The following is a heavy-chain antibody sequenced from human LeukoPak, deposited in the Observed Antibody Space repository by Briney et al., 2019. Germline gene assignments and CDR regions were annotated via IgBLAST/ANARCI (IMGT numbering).Heavy chain of an antibody. CDR3: ARGPTGDGYGYYCDY. J-gene: IGHJ4*02. Sequence: SETLSLTCTVSGASISGHYWRWIQQPPPKELEWIVYIYYSGSTNYNPSLKRRATISIDTSKNQFSLKLSSVTAADTPVYYCARGPTGDGYGYYCDYWGQGNLVTVSS. V-gene: IGHV4-59*11. CDR1: GASISGHY. D-gene: IGHD5-24*01. CDR2: IYYSGST.